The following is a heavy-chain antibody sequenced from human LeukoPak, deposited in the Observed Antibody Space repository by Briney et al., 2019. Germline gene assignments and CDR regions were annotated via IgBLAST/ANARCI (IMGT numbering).Heavy chain of an antibody. CDR1: GGSISSSSYY. Sequence: SETLSLTCTVSGGSISSSSYYWGWIRQPPGKGLEWIGSIYYSGSTYYNPSLKSRVTISVDTSKNQFSLKLSPVTAADTAVYYCARNVLGIFDYWGQGTLVTVSS. V-gene: IGHV4-39*01. D-gene: IGHD7-27*01. CDR2: IYYSGST. J-gene: IGHJ4*02. CDR3: ARNVLGIFDY.